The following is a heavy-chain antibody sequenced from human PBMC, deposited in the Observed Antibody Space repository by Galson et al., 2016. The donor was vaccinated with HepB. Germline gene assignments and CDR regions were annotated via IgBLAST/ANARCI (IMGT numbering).Heavy chain of an antibody. CDR3: AGLSSGYDSYYFDS. CDR1: GGTFSSYA. V-gene: IGHV1-69*13. J-gene: IGHJ4*02. Sequence: SVKVSCKAPGGTFSSYAITWVRQAPGLGPEWMGGVIATSGTAEYAQKFQDRVTITADELTSTAYLELSSLRSEDTAVYCCAGLSSGYDSYYFDSWGQGTLITVSS. D-gene: IGHD3-16*01. CDR2: VIATSGTA.